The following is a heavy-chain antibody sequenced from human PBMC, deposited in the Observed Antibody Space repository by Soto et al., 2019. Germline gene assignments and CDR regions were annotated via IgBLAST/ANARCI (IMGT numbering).Heavy chain of an antibody. Sequence: GGSLRLSCAASGFTFSSYGMHWVRQAPGKGLEWVAVISYDGSNKYYADSVKGRFTISRDNSKNTLYLQMNSLRAEDTAVYYCAKDRGGTQQLVLIEYMDVWGKGTTVTVSS. D-gene: IGHD6-13*01. CDR1: GFTFSSYG. CDR2: ISYDGSNK. V-gene: IGHV3-30*18. J-gene: IGHJ6*03. CDR3: AKDRGGTQQLVLIEYMDV.